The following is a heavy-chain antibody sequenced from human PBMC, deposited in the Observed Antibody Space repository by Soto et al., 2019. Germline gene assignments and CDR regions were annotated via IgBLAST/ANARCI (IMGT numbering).Heavy chain of an antibody. CDR3: ARLQAAVPHY. V-gene: IGHV4-39*01. J-gene: IGHJ4*02. D-gene: IGHD6-13*01. CDR1: GDSISGSPYF. CDR2: IFYDGYT. Sequence: QVQLQESGPGLVMPSETLSLTCTVSGDSISGSPYFWGWIRQPPGKRLEWIGSIFYDGYTLYTPSLKSRVTISVDTSTNQFSRKLTSVAAADTAIYFCARLQAAVPHYWGQGILVTVSS.